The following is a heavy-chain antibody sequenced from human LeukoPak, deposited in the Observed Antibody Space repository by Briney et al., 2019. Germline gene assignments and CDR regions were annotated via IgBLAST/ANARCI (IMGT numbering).Heavy chain of an antibody. D-gene: IGHD1-1*01. CDR3: ARGLDAASGLANFDY. CDR1: GYTFSYFG. CDR2: INGYNGNT. Sequence: ASVKVSCKASGYTFSYFGLNWVRHAPGQGLEWMGWINGYNGNTNYAQKSEGRLSLTTDTATSTVYMELRNLTSDDTAVYFCARGLDAASGLANFDYWGQGTLITVSS. V-gene: IGHV1-18*01. J-gene: IGHJ4*02.